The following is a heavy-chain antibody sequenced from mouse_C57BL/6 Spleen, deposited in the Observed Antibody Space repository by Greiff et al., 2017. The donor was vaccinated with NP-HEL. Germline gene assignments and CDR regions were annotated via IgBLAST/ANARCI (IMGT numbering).Heavy chain of an antibody. D-gene: IGHD2-3*01. CDR3: ARHPDGSCYAMDY. V-gene: IGHV2-6-1*01. J-gene: IGHJ4*01. Sequence: VKLMESGPGLVAPSQSLSITCTVSGFSLTSYGVHWVRQPPGKGLEWLVVIWSDGSTTYNSALKSRLSISKDNSKSQVFLKMNSLQTDDTAMYYCARHPDGSCYAMDYWGQGTSVTVSS. CDR1: GFSLTSYG. CDR2: IWSDGST.